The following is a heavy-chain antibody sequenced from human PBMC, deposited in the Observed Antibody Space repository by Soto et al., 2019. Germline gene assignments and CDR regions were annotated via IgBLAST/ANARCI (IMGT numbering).Heavy chain of an antibody. V-gene: IGHV3-33*01. CDR3: ARDSSDYGDPTFDY. CDR1: GFTFSSYG. D-gene: IGHD4-17*01. J-gene: IGHJ4*02. Sequence: PGGSLRLSCAASGFTFSSYGMHWVRQAPGKGLEWVAVIWYDGSNKYYADSVKGRFTISRDNSKNTLYLQMNSLRAEDTAVYYCARDSSDYGDPTFDYWGQGTLVTVSS. CDR2: IWYDGSNK.